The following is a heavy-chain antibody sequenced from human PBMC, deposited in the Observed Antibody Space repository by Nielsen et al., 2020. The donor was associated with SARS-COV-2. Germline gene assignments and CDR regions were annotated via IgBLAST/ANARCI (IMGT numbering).Heavy chain of an antibody. CDR1: GFTFSSYD. CDR3: ARERSSSWYGAFDI. CDR2: IGTAGDT. V-gene: IGHV3-13*01. D-gene: IGHD6-13*01. Sequence: GESLKISCAASGFTFSSYDMHWVRQATGKGLEWVSAIGTAGDTYYPGSVKGRFTISRENAKNSLYLQMNSLRAGDTAVYYCARERSSSWYGAFDIWGQGTMVTVSS. J-gene: IGHJ3*02.